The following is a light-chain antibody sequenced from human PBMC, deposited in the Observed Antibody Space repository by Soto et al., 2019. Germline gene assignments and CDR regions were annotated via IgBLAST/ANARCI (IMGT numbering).Light chain of an antibody. V-gene: IGLV4-60*02. CDR3: ETWDSNIWV. CDR2: LEGSGSY. J-gene: IGLJ3*02. CDR1: SGHSSYI. Sequence: QLVLTQSSSASASLGSSVKLTCTLSSGHSSYIIAWHQQQPGKAPRYLMKLEGSGSYNKGSGVPDRFSGSSSGADRYLTISNLQFEYEADYYCETWDSNIWVFGGGTQLTVL.